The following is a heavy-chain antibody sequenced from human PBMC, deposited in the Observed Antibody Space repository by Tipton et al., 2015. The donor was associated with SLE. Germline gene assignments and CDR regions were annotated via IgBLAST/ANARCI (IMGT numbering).Heavy chain of an antibody. D-gene: IGHD7-27*01. CDR2: MYYSGST. CDR3: ARRALGGDLGSVDY. Sequence: TLSLTCTVSGGSISSSCYYWGWIRQPPGKGLEWIGSMYYSGSTYYSPSLTSRVTISVDTYKNQFSLKLSSVTAADTAVYYCARRALGGDLGSVDYWGQGTRVTASS. J-gene: IGHJ4*02. CDR1: GGSISSSCYY. V-gene: IGHV4-39*01.